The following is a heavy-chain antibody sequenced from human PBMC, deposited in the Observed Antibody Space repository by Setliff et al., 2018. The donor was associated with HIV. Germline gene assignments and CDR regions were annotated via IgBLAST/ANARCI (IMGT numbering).Heavy chain of an antibody. J-gene: IGHJ4*02. V-gene: IGHV1-24*01. Sequence: ASVKVSCKVFGYTLTELSRHWVRQAHGKGLEWMGRFDPEDGETIQAQKFQGRVAMTEDTSTDTVYMELSSLRSEDTAVDYCAIDVIGGWLRPMPDFWGPGTLVTVSS. CDR1: GYTLTELS. CDR3: AIDVIGGWLRPMPDF. CDR2: FDPEDGET. D-gene: IGHD5-12*01.